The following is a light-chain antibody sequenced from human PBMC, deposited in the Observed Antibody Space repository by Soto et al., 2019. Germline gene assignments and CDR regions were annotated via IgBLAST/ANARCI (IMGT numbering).Light chain of an antibody. CDR3: QQFGSSRWT. V-gene: IGKV3-20*01. CDR2: GAS. CDR1: QSVSSNY. Sequence: EIVLTQSPGTLSLSPGERATLSCRASQSVSSNYLAWYQQNPGQAPRLLIYGASSRATAIPDRISGSGSGTDFTLSISRLEPEDFAVYYCQQFGSSRWTFGQGTKVDIK. J-gene: IGKJ1*01.